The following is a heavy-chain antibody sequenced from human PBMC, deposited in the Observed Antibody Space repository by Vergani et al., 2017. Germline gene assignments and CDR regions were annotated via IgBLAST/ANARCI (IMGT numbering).Heavy chain of an antibody. CDR1: GGSISSGSYY. Sequence: QVQLQESGPGLVKPSQTLSLTCTVSGGSISSGSYYWSWIRQPAGKGLEWIGSIYTSGSTNYNPSLKSRVTISVDTSKNQFSLKLGSVTAADTAVYYCARGVVVVPAAILGKSKNYYFDYWGQGTLVTVSS. D-gene: IGHD2-2*01. V-gene: IGHV4-61*02. CDR2: IYTSGST. J-gene: IGHJ4*02. CDR3: ARGVVVVPAAILGKSKNYYFDY.